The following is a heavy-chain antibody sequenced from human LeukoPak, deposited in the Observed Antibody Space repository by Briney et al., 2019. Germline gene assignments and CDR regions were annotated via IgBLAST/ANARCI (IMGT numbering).Heavy chain of an antibody. D-gene: IGHD6-13*01. CDR3: TRPGYSSSWYPGSDY. J-gene: IGHJ4*02. Sequence: PGGSLRLSCAASGFTFSGSAMHWVRQASGKGLEWVGRIRSKANSYATAYAASVKGRFTISRDDSKNTAYLQMNSLKTEDTAVYYCTRPGYSSSWYPGSDYWGQGTLVTVSS. V-gene: IGHV3-73*01. CDR2: IRSKANSYAT. CDR1: GFTFSGSA.